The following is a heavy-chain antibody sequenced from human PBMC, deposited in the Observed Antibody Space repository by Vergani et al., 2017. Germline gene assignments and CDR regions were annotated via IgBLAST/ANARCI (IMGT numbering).Heavy chain of an antibody. CDR1: GGSISSGSYY. Sequence: QVHLQESGPGLVKPSQTLSLTCTVSGGSISSGSYYWSWIRQPAGKGLEWIGRIYTSGSTNYNPSLKSRVTISVDTSKNQFSLKLSSVTAADTAVYYCARGGSDYGSGSYRDYWGQGTLVTVSS. D-gene: IGHD3-10*01. V-gene: IGHV4-61*02. CDR3: ARGGSDYGSGSYRDY. CDR2: IYTSGST. J-gene: IGHJ4*02.